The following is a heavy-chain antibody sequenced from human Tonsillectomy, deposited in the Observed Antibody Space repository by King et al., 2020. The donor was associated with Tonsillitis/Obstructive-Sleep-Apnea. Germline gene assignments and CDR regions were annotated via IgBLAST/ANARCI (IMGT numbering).Heavy chain of an antibody. V-gene: IGHV5-51*01. Sequence: VQLVQSGAEVKKPGESLRISCKGSGYSFTNYCIGWVRQMPGKGLEWMGIIYPGDSDTRYSPSFQGRVTISADKSTLNTYLQGSSLAASDGAMYYCARTRATAGSSNWHFDLWGRGTLVTVSS. J-gene: IGHJ2*01. CDR3: ARTRATAGSSNWHFDL. CDR2: IYPGDSDT. CDR1: GYSFTNYC. D-gene: IGHD6-13*01.